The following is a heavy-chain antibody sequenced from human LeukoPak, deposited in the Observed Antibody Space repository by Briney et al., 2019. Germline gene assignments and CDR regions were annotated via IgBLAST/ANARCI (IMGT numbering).Heavy chain of an antibody. CDR2: ISYDGSNK. Sequence: PGRSLRLSCAASGFTFSSYAMHWVRQAPGKGLEWVAVISYDGSNKYYADSVKGRFTISRDNSKNTLYLQMNSLRAEDTAVYYCARALLDIVVVPAANLDAFDIWGQGTMVTVSS. D-gene: IGHD2-2*01. J-gene: IGHJ3*02. V-gene: IGHV3-30-3*01. CDR1: GFTFSSYA. CDR3: ARALLDIVVVPAANLDAFDI.